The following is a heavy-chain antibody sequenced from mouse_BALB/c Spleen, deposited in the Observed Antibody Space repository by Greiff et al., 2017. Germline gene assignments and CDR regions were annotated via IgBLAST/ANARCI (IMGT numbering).Heavy chain of an antibody. D-gene: IGHD2-3*01. J-gene: IGHJ3*01. CDR3: AREGGPMIRKTWFAY. CDR2: INPYNDGT. CDR1: GYTFTSYV. Sequence: EVQLQQSGPELVKPGASVKMSCKASGYTFTSYVMHWVKQKPGQGLEWIGYINPYNDGTKYNEKFKGKATLTSDKSSSTAYMELSSLTSEDSAVYYCAREGGPMIRKTWFAYWGQGTLVTVSA. V-gene: IGHV1-14*01.